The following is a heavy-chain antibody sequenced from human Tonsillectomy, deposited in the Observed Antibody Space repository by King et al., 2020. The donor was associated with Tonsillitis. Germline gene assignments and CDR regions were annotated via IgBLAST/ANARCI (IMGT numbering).Heavy chain of an antibody. V-gene: IGHV7-4-1*02. CDR3: AREATYSYASTGSNWFDP. Sequence: QLVQSGSELKKPGASVKVSCKASGYTFTNYAMNWVRQAPRQGLEWMGWINTNTGNPTYAQGFTGRFVFSLDTSVSTAYLKINSLKAEDTAVYYCAREATYSYASTGSNWFDPWGQGTLVTVSS. D-gene: IGHD3-22*01. J-gene: IGHJ5*02. CDR1: GYTFTNYA. CDR2: INTNTGNP.